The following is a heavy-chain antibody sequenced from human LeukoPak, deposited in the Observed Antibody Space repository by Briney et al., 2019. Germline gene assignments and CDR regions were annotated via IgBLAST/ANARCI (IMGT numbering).Heavy chain of an antibody. D-gene: IGHD3-3*01. CDR2: IYSGTI. V-gene: IGHV3-53*01. CDR1: GFTVSSNS. CDR3: ARALTIFGVVIYAFDI. J-gene: IGHJ3*02. Sequence: GGSLILSCTVSGFTVSSNSMSWVRQAPGKGLEWVSFIYSGTIHYSDSVKGRFTISRDNSKNTLYLQMNSLRAEDTAVYYCARALTIFGVVIYAFDIWGQGTMVTVSS.